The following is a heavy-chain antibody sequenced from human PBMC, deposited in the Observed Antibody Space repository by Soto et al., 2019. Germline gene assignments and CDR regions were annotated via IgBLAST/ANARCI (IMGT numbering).Heavy chain of an antibody. V-gene: IGHV3-53*01. Sequence: EVRLVESGGGLVQPGGSLRLSCAASGFTVSSNYMAWVRQAPGKGLEWVSVIYRGGGTYYAESVKGRVTISRDSSKNSLYLQMNSLRPEDTAVYYCASGIRAPDGFDIWGQGTMVTVSS. CDR1: GFTVSSNY. J-gene: IGHJ3*02. D-gene: IGHD1-1*01. CDR3: ASGIRAPDGFDI. CDR2: IYRGGGT.